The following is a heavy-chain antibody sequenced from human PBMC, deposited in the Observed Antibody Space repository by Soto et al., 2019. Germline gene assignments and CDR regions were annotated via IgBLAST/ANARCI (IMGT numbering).Heavy chain of an antibody. J-gene: IGHJ4*02. CDR2: IIPIFGTA. CDR3: ARPTIGYSSGWYHYDY. V-gene: IGHV1-69*01. D-gene: IGHD6-19*01. Sequence: QVQLVQSGAEVKKPGSSVKVSCKASGGTFSSYAISWVRQAPGQGLEWMGGIIPIFGTANYAQKFQGRVTITADESTSTAYMELSSPRSEDTAVYYCARPTIGYSSGWYHYDYWGQGTLVTVSS. CDR1: GGTFSSYA.